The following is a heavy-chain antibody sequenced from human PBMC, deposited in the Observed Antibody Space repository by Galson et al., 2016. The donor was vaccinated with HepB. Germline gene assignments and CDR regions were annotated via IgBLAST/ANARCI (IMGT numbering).Heavy chain of an antibody. J-gene: IGHJ5*02. Sequence: ETLSLTCTVSGGSISRISYYWGWIRQSPGKGLEWIGSIYYGGNIYYNPSFKSRPTISVDTSENQFSLKLSPVTAADTAVYSCATHVPSIAGPGWFDPWGQGTLVTVSS. V-gene: IGHV4-39*01. CDR3: ATHVPSIAGPGWFDP. D-gene: IGHD6-13*01. CDR1: GGSISRISYY. CDR2: IYYGGNI.